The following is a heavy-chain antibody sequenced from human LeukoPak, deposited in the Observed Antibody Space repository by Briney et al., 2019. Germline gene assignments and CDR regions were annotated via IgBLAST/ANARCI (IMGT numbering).Heavy chain of an antibody. D-gene: IGHD6-13*01. Sequence: GGSLRLSCTGSGFTFSSYSMNWVRQAPGKGLEWVSYISSSGSTIYYADSVKGRFTISRDNAKNSLYLQMNSLRAEDMAVYYCARSQQLGAFDIWGQGTMVTVSS. CDR1: GFTFSSYS. V-gene: IGHV3-48*04. J-gene: IGHJ3*02. CDR2: ISSSGSTI. CDR3: ARSQQLGAFDI.